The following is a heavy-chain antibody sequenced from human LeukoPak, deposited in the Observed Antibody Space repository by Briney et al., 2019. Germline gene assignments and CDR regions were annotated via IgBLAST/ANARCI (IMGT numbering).Heavy chain of an antibody. D-gene: IGHD3-9*01. V-gene: IGHV4-4*07. CDR2: IYTSGST. Sequence: SETLSLTCTVSGGSISSYYWSWIRQPAGKGLEWIGRIYTSGSTNYNPSLKSRVTMSVDTSKNQFSLKLSSVTAADTAAYYCARTYYDILTGYYYYYYMDVWGKGTTVTVSS. CDR3: ARTYYDILTGYYYYYYMDV. J-gene: IGHJ6*03. CDR1: GGSISSYY.